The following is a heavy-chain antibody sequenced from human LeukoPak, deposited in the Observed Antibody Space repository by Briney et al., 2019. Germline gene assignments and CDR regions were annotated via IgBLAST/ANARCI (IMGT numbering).Heavy chain of an antibody. CDR3: AGRDPGYCSSTSCYGLNGGFDY. D-gene: IGHD2-2*01. CDR2: INHSGST. CDR1: GGSFSGYY. J-gene: IGHJ4*02. Sequence: SETLSLTCAVYGGSFSGYYWSWIRQPPGKGLEWIGEINHSGSTNYNPSLKSRVTISVDTSKNQFSLKLSSVTAADTAVYYCAGRDPGYCSSTSCYGLNGGFDYWGQGTLVTVSS. V-gene: IGHV4-34*01.